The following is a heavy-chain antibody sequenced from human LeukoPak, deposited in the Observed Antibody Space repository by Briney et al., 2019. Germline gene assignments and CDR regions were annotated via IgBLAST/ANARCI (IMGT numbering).Heavy chain of an antibody. Sequence: SETLSLTCTVSGGSISIYYWGWIRKPPGRGLEWIGNIYYSGSTYYNPSLKSRVTISLDTSKNHFSLKLSSVTAADTAVYYCARLFGRYFGRWFDYWGQGTLVTVSS. J-gene: IGHJ4*02. CDR3: ARLFGRYFGRWFDY. CDR2: IYYSGST. V-gene: IGHV4-39*02. CDR1: GGSISIYY. D-gene: IGHD1-26*01.